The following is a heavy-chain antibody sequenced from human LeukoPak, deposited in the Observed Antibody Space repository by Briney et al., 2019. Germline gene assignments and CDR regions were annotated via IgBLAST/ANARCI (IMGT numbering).Heavy chain of an antibody. D-gene: IGHD4-17*01. Sequence: GGSLRLSCAASGFTFSSYGMHWVRQAPGKGLEWVAVISYDGGNKYYADSVKGRFTISRDNSKNTLYLQMNSLRAEDTAVYYCAIQAGDFDYWGQGTLVTVSS. CDR1: GFTFSSYG. CDR3: AIQAGDFDY. CDR2: ISYDGGNK. J-gene: IGHJ4*02. V-gene: IGHV3-30*03.